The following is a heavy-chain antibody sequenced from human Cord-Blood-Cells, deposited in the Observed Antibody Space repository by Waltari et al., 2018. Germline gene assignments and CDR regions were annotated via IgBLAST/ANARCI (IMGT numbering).Heavy chain of an antibody. CDR2: LWYDGSNK. D-gene: IGHD6-13*01. Sequence: VQLVESGGGVVKPGRSLRLSCEASGFTFSRFGMHWVRQAPGKGLEWVAVLWYDGSNKYYADALQGRFTSSRDNSKTTLYLQMNSLRAEDTAVYYCARQQLGAFDIWGQVTMVTVSS. J-gene: IGHJ3*02. CDR1: GFTFSRFG. V-gene: IGHV3-33*01. CDR3: ARQQLGAFDI.